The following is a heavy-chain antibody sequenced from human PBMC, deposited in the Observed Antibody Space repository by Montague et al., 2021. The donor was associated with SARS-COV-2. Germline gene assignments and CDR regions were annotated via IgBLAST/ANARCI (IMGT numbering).Heavy chain of an antibody. CDR3: ERQLGYYDWRPDY. CDR1: GGPISRYSYC. Sequence: SETLSLTCSVSGGPISRYSYCWGWIRPPPGKGLVWVGIIYHAGSTYYYPSLRIRTTMFVDTSNSQFSLKLTSVTAADTAVYYCERQLGYYDWRPDYWGQGTLVTVSS. J-gene: IGHJ4*02. D-gene: IGHD3-9*01. CDR2: IYHAGST. V-gene: IGHV4-39*07.